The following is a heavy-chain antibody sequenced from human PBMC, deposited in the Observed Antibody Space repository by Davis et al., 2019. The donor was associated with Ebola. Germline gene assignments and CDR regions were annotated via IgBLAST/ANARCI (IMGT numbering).Heavy chain of an antibody. D-gene: IGHD6-6*01. J-gene: IGHJ4*02. CDR2: ISAYNGNT. CDR3: ARGDVPYYFDY. CDR1: GYTFSNYG. V-gene: IGHV1-18*01. Sequence: ASAMVSCNASGYTFSNYGISWVRQAPGQGLEWMGWISAYNGNTNYAQKLQDRVTMTTDRSTNTAYMELRSLRSDDTAVYYCARGDVPYYFDYWGQGTLVTVSS.